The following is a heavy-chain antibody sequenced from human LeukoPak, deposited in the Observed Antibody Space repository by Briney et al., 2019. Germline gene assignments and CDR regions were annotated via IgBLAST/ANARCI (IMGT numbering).Heavy chain of an antibody. CDR3: AHSYDTGGNYYSRFDY. Sequence: SGPTLVNPTQTLTLTCTFSGFSLTTSGVGVGWIRQPPGKALEWLALIYWNDHKPYSPALRSRLTVTKGTSKNQVVLTMTNMDPVDTATYYCAHSYDTGGNYYSRFDYWGQGTLVTVSS. D-gene: IGHD3-22*01. CDR1: GFSLTTSGVG. V-gene: IGHV2-5*01. J-gene: IGHJ4*02. CDR2: IYWNDHK.